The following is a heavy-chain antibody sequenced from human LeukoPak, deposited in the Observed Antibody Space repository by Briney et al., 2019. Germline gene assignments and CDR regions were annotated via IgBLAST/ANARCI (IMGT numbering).Heavy chain of an antibody. CDR1: GGTFSSYA. D-gene: IGHD6-13*01. CDR3: ARDPTIAPYSNPTNTNY. J-gene: IGHJ4*02. V-gene: IGHV1-69*04. Sequence: SVKVSCKASGGTFSSYAISWVRQAPGQGLEWMGRIIPILGIANYAQKFQGRVTITADKSTSTAYMELSSLRSEDTAVYYCARDPTIAPYSNPTNTNYWGQGTLVTVSS. CDR2: IIPILGIA.